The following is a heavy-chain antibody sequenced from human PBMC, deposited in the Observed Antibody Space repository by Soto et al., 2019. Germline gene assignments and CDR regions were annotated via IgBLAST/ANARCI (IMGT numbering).Heavy chain of an antibody. CDR3: TRAGNYRFDY. J-gene: IGHJ4*02. Sequence: GGSLRLSCVASGFTFRTYTMNWVRQAPGKGPVWVSRINSDGTTINSADSVKGRFTISRDNAKNTLYLQMDSLRAEDTAVYYCTRAGNYRFDYWGQGTLVTVSS. D-gene: IGHD1-7*01. CDR2: INSDGTTI. V-gene: IGHV3-74*01. CDR1: GFTFRTYT.